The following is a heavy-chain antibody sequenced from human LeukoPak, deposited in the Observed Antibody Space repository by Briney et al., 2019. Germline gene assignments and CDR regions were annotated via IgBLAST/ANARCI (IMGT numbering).Heavy chain of an antibody. D-gene: IGHD6-6*01. CDR1: GFTFTNYR. Sequence: GGSLRLSCAASGFTFTNYRMTWVRQAPGKGLEWVANIKEDGSEKNYVDSVKGRFTISRDNAKNSLSLQMNSLRVEDTAVYYCARVWGSSAPDYWGQGTLVTVSS. V-gene: IGHV3-7*01. J-gene: IGHJ4*02. CDR2: IKEDGSEK. CDR3: ARVWGSSAPDY.